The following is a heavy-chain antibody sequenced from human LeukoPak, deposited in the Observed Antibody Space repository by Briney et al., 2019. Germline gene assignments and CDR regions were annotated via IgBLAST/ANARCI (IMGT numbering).Heavy chain of an antibody. CDR2: ISGSGGST. Sequence: GGSLRLSCAASGFTFSNYAMSWVRQAPGKGLDWVSVISGSGGSTYYADSVKGRFTISRDNSKNTLYLQMNSLRAEDTAVYYCAKRYCSDGSCSFFYYYGMDVWGQGTTVTVSS. CDR1: GFTFSNYA. J-gene: IGHJ6*02. V-gene: IGHV3-23*01. CDR3: AKRYCSDGSCSFFYYYGMDV. D-gene: IGHD2-15*01.